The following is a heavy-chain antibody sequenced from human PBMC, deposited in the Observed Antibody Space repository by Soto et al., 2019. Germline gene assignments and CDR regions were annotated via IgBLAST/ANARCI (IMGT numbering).Heavy chain of an antibody. CDR1: GGSFSVYY. CDR2: INHSGST. J-gene: IGHJ1*01. CDR3: ARGLIAVAGTQYFQH. V-gene: IGHV4-34*01. D-gene: IGHD6-19*01. Sequence: PSETLSLTCAVYGGSFSVYYWSWIRQPPGKGLEWIGEINHSGSTNYNPSLKSRVTISVDTSKNQFSLKLSSVTAADTAVYYCARGLIAVAGTQYFQHWGQGTLVTVSS.